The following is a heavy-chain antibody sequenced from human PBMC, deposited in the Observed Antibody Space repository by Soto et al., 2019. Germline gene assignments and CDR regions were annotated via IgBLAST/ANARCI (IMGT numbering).Heavy chain of an antibody. CDR3: ARVSSFGGVIGTSLDY. D-gene: IGHD3-16*02. CDR2: ISYDGSNK. Sequence: GGSLRLSCAAYGFTFSSYAMHWVRQAPGKGLEWVAVISYDGSNKYYADSVKGRFTISRDNSKNTLYLQMNSLRAEDTAVYYCARVSSFGGVIGTSLDYWGQGTLVTVSS. J-gene: IGHJ4*02. V-gene: IGHV3-30-3*01. CDR1: GFTFSSYA.